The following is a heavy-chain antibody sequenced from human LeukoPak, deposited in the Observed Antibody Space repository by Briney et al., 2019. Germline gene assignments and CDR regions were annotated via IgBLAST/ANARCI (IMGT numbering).Heavy chain of an antibody. CDR1: GGSISSGGYF. CDR3: ARALPRYCSSTSCYYYGMDV. Sequence: PSETLSLTCTVSGGSISSGGYFWSWIRQHPGKGLEWIGYIYYSGSTYYNPSLKSRVTISVDTSKNQFSLKLSSVTATDTAVYYCARALPRYCSSTSCYYYGMDVWGQGTRSPSP. J-gene: IGHJ6*02. D-gene: IGHD2-2*01. CDR2: IYYSGST. V-gene: IGHV4-31*03.